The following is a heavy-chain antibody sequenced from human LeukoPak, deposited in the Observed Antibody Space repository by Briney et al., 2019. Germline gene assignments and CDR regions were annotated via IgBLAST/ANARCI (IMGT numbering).Heavy chain of an antibody. CDR1: GFTFSSYA. CDR2: ISGSGGST. CDR3: ARGFAYCSGGSCYSAGGYLAPDY. D-gene: IGHD2-15*01. V-gene: IGHV3-23*01. J-gene: IGHJ4*02. Sequence: GGSLRLSCAASGFTFSSYAMSWVRQAPGKGLEWVSAISGSGGSTYYADSVKGRFTIYRDNSKNTLYLQINSLRAEDTAVYYCARGFAYCSGGSCYSAGGYLAPDYWGQGTLVTVSS.